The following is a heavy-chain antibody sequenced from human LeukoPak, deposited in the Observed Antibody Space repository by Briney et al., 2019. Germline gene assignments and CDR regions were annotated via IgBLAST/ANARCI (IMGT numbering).Heavy chain of an antibody. Sequence: GGPLRLSCAASGFTFRSYGMDWVRQAPGKGLEWVAFIRYDGNNKDYADSVKGRFTISRDNSKNTLYLQMNSLRVEDTAVYYCAKGYGDLVAFDIWGQGTMVTVSS. V-gene: IGHV3-30*02. CDR2: IRYDGNNK. CDR3: AKGYGDLVAFDI. J-gene: IGHJ3*02. CDR1: GFTFRSYG. D-gene: IGHD4-17*01.